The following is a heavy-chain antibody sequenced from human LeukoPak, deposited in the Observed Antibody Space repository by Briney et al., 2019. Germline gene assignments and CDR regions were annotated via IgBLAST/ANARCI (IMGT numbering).Heavy chain of an antibody. J-gene: IGHJ3*02. CDR2: MNPNSGNT. Sequence: ASVKVSCKASGYTVTNHDINWVRQATGQGLEWMGWMNPNSGNTGYAQKFQGRVTITRDTSTSTVYMELSSLRSEDTAVYYCARQRGGQYEDAFDIWGQGTMVTVSS. CDR3: ARQRGGQYEDAFDI. CDR1: GYTVTNHD. V-gene: IGHV1-8*03. D-gene: IGHD2-8*01.